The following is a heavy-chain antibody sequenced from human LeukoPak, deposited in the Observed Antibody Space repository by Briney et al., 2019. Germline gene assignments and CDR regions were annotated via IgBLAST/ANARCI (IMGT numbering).Heavy chain of an antibody. CDR2: ISRTGNSI. J-gene: IGHJ4*02. CDR3: ARGPYSSNWYFDY. CDR1: GLTLSSYE. V-gene: IGHV3-48*03. D-gene: IGHD6-13*01. Sequence: QPGGSLRLSCAASGLTLSSYEMNWVRLAPGKGLEWISYISRTGNSIYYADSVKGRFTISRDSAENSLYLQMNSLRAEDTAVYYCARGPYSSNWYFDYWGQGTLVTVAS.